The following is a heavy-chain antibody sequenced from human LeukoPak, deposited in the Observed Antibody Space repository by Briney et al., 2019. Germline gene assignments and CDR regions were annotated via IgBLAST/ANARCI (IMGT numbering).Heavy chain of an antibody. D-gene: IGHD3-22*01. CDR3: AKCDYYDSSGYYYPPYHFDY. CDR2: ISGSGGST. J-gene: IGHJ4*02. CDR1: GFTFSSYA. Sequence: PGGSLRLSCAASGFTFSSYAMSWVRQAPGKGLEWVSAISGSGGSTYYADSVKGRFTISRDNSKNTLYLQMNSLRAEDTAVYYCAKCDYYDSSGYYYPPYHFDYWGQGTLVTVSS. V-gene: IGHV3-23*01.